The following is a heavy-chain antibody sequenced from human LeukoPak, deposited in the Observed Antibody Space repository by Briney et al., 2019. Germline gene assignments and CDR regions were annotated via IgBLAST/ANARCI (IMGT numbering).Heavy chain of an antibody. Sequence: PGGSLRLSCAASGFTVSSNYMSWVRQAPGKGLEWVSVIYSGGSTYYADSVKGRFTISRDNSKNTLYLQMNSLRAEGTAVYYCARREGYNFYFDYWGQGTLVTVSS. J-gene: IGHJ4*02. CDR2: IYSGGST. CDR3: ARREGYNFYFDY. CDR1: GFTVSSNY. D-gene: IGHD5-24*01. V-gene: IGHV3-66*01.